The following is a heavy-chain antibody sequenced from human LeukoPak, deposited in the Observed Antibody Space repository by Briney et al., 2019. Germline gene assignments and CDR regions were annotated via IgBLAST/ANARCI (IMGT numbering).Heavy chain of an antibody. CDR1: GGSISSYY. D-gene: IGHD1-14*01. V-gene: IGHV4-59*01. CDR2: IYYSGST. Sequence: SETLSLTCTVSGGSISSYYWSWIRQPPGKGLEWIGYIYYSGSTNYNPSLKSRVTISVDTSKNQFSLKLSSVTAADTAAYYCAREPGIPSYFDYWGQGTLVTASS. CDR3: AREPGIPSYFDY. J-gene: IGHJ4*02.